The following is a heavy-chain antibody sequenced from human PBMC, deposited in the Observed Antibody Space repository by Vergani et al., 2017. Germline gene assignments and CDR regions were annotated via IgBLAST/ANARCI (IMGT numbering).Heavy chain of an antibody. CDR2: IYYSGST. V-gene: IGHV4-39*01. D-gene: IGHD3-10*01. CDR3: ARQVILWFGELGGYFDY. J-gene: IGHJ4*02. Sequence: QLQLQESGPGLVKPSETLSLTCTVSGGSISSSSYYWGWIRQPPGKGLEWIGSIYYSGSTYYNPSLKSRVTISVDTSKNQFSLKLSSVTAADTAVYYCARQVILWFGELGGYFDYWGQGTLVTVSS. CDR1: GGSISSSSYY.